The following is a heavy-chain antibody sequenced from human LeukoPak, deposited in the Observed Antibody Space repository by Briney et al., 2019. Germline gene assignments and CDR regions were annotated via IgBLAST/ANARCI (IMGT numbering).Heavy chain of an antibody. CDR2: ISSSSSYI. V-gene: IGHV3-21*01. CDR1: GFTFSSYT. Sequence: GGSLRLSCAAAGFTFSSYTMKWVRQAPGKGLEWVSSISSSSSYIYYADSVKGRFTISRDNAKNSLFLQMNSLRAEDTAVYFCAKGDKMLTWRRTYNRFDPWGQGTLVTVSS. D-gene: IGHD3-16*01. J-gene: IGHJ5*02. CDR3: AKGDKMLTWRRTYNRFDP.